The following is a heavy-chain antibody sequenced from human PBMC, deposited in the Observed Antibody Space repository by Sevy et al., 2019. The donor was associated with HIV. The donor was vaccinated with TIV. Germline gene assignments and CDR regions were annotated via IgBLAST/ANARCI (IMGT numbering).Heavy chain of an antibody. D-gene: IGHD3-3*01. CDR2: IIPIFGTA. CDR1: GGTFSSYA. Sequence: ASVKVSCKASGGTFSSYAISWVRQAPGQGLEGMGGIIPIFGTANYAQTFQGRVTITADKSTSTAYMELSSLRYEDTAVYYCATIFGVVDVWGQGTTVTVSS. J-gene: IGHJ6*02. CDR3: ATIFGVVDV. V-gene: IGHV1-69*06.